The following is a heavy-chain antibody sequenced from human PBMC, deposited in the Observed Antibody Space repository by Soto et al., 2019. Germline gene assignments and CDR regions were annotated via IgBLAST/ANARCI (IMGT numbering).Heavy chain of an antibody. CDR2: IIPIFGTA. CDR3: ARTYWSGWGRRLFDS. Sequence: SVKVSCKASGGTFSSYAISWVRQAPGQGLEWMGGIIPIFGTANYAQKFQGRVTITADESTSTAYMELSSLRSEDTAVYYCARTYWSGWGRRLFDSWGQGALVTVSS. J-gene: IGHJ4*02. D-gene: IGHD3-3*01. V-gene: IGHV1-69*13. CDR1: GGTFSSYA.